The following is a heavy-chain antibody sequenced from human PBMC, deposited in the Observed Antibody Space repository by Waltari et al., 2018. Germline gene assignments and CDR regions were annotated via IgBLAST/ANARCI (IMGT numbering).Heavy chain of an antibody. CDR2: INHSGST. J-gene: IGHJ3*02. Sequence: QVQLQQWGAGLLKPSEPLSLTCAVYGGSFSGYYWSWIRQPPGKGLEWIGEINHSGSTNYNPSLKSRVTISVDTSKNQFSLKLSSVTAADTAVYYCARGAGIYAFDIWGQGTMVTVSS. V-gene: IGHV4-34*01. CDR3: ARGAGIYAFDI. CDR1: GGSFSGYY.